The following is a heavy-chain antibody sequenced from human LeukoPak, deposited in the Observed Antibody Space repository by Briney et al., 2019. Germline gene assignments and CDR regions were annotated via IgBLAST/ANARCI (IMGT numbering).Heavy chain of an antibody. J-gene: IGHJ4*02. Sequence: GGSLRLSCAASGFTFSSYTMNWVRQAPGKGLERVSFISTSSNYIYYADSVKGRFTISRDNAKNSLYLQMNSLRAEDTAVYYCARGEWSSSPFDSWGQGTLVTVSS. CDR2: ISTSSNYI. V-gene: IGHV3-21*01. CDR3: ARGEWSSSPFDS. D-gene: IGHD6-6*01. CDR1: GFTFSSYT.